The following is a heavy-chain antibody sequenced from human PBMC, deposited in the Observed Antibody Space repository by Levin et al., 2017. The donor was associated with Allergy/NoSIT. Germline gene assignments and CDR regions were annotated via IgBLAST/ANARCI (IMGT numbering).Heavy chain of an antibody. J-gene: IGHJ6*02. V-gene: IGHV3-74*01. CDR2: IDNDGTVT. CDR3: ASTLYEILTGLYGVDV. D-gene: IGHD3-9*01. CDR1: GFTFSSFW. Sequence: PGGSLRLSCAASGFTFSSFWMHWVRQVPGKGLVWVSRIDNDGTVTEYADSVKGRFTISRDNAKNTLYLQMNSLRAEDTAVYYCASTLYEILTGLYGVDVWGQGTTVTVAS.